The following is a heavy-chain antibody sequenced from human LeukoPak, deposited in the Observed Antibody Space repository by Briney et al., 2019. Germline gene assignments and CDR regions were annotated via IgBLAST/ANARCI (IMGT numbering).Heavy chain of an antibody. J-gene: IGHJ4*02. D-gene: IGHD6-13*01. CDR1: GFTFSSYA. CDR2: ISGSSSST. CDR3: AKDIVAAAGESNY. Sequence: GGSLRLSCAASGFTFSSYAMSWVRQAPGKGLEWVSAISGSSSSTYYADSVKGRFTISRDNSKNTLYLQMNSLRAEDTAVYYCAKDIVAAAGESNYWGQGTLVTVSS. V-gene: IGHV3-23*01.